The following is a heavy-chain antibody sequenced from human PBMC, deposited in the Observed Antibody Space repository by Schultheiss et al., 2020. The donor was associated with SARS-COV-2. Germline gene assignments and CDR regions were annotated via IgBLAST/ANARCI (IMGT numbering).Heavy chain of an antibody. CDR2: INSDGSST. CDR1: GFTFDDYA. J-gene: IGHJ4*02. V-gene: IGHV3-74*01. CDR3: ARGAIRGVATINY. Sequence: GESLKISCAASGFTFDDYAMHWVRQAPGKGLVWVSRINSDGSSTSYADSVKGRFTISRDNAKNTLYLQMSSLRGDDTAVYYCARGAIRGVATINYWGQGTLVTVSS. D-gene: IGHD5-12*01.